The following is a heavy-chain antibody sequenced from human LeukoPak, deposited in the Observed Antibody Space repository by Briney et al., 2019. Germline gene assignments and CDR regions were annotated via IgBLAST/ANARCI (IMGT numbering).Heavy chain of an antibody. Sequence: GGSLRLSCAASGFSFSDFYMNWFRQAPGKRLEWVSYISSSGGTLYYADSVEGRFTISRDHAKKSLYLQMNSLRAEDTAVYYCAREVTTVESKFFDWWGQGTLVAVSS. CDR1: GFSFSDFY. CDR3: AREVTTVESKFFDW. D-gene: IGHD4-23*01. J-gene: IGHJ4*02. V-gene: IGHV3-11*04. CDR2: ISSSGGTL.